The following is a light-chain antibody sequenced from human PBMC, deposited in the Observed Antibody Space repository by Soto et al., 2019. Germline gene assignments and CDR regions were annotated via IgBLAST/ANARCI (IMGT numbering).Light chain of an antibody. Sequence: VLTKSPGTVSLSEGEGATLSCRASQSVSSSYLAWYQQKPGQAPRLLIYGASSRATGIPDRFSGSGSGTDFTLTISRLEPEDFAVYYCQQYGSSPPITFGQGRRLEVK. J-gene: IGKJ5*01. CDR2: GAS. V-gene: IGKV3-20*01. CDR1: QSVSSSY. CDR3: QQYGSSPPIT.